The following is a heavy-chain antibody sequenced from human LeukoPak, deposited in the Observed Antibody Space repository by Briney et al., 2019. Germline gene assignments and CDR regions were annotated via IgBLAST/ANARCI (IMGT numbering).Heavy chain of an antibody. J-gene: IGHJ5*01. Sequence: GGSLRLSCAASGFTFSSYWMHWVRQAPGKGLVWVSRINSDGSTTSHADSVKGRFTISRDNAKNTLFLQMNSLRAEGTAVYYCARGGSSSWYGSWGQGTLVTVSS. CDR3: ARGGSSSWYGS. V-gene: IGHV3-74*01. D-gene: IGHD6-13*01. CDR2: INSDGSTT. CDR1: GFTFSSYW.